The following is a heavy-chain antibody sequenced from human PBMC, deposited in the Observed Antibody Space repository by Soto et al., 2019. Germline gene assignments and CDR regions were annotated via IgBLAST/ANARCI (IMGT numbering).Heavy chain of an antibody. CDR1: GYTFTSYG. Sequence: ASVKVSCKASGYTFTSYGISWARQAPGQGLEWMGLISAYNGNTNYAQKLQGRVTMTTDTSTSTAYMELRSLRSDDTAVYYCARADCSGGSCYPFDYWGQGTLVTVSS. V-gene: IGHV1-18*01. D-gene: IGHD2-15*01. CDR2: ISAYNGNT. J-gene: IGHJ4*02. CDR3: ARADCSGGSCYPFDY.